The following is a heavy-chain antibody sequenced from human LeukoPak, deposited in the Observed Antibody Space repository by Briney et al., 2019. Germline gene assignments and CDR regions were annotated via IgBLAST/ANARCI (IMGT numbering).Heavy chain of an antibody. D-gene: IGHD6-6*01. CDR2: IIPILGIA. J-gene: IGHJ4*02. Sequence: SVKVSCKASGGTFSSYAISWVRQAPGQGLEWMGRIIPILGIANYAQKFQGRVTITADKSTSTAYMELSSLRSEDTAVYYCTRGGEYSASPGVDWGQGTLVTVSS. CDR1: GGTFSSYA. CDR3: TRGGEYSASPGVD. V-gene: IGHV1-69*04.